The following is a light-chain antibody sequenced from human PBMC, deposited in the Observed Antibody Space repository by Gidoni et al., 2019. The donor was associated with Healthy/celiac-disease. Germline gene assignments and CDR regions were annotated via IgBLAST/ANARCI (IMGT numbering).Light chain of an antibody. CDR1: QEISNY. CDR3: QQYDNLTLT. J-gene: IGKJ4*01. Sequence: DIQLTQSPSSLSASVGDRVSITCQASQEISNYLNWYQQKPGKAPKLLIYDASNVETGVPSRLSRRGAGTDFTFTITSLQPEDIATDYCQQYDNLTLTFXGXTKVXIK. CDR2: DAS. V-gene: IGKV1-33*01.